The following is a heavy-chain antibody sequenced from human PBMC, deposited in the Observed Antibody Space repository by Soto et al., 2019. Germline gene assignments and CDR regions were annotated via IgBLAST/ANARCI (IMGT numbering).Heavy chain of an antibody. CDR1: GVTFSNYA. V-gene: IGHV3-23*01. J-gene: IGHJ5*02. CDR2: ISHSGSST. D-gene: IGHD3-10*01. Sequence: EVQFLESGGGLVQPGGSLRLSCAASGVTFSNYAMNWVRQAPGKGLEWVSGISHSGSSTYYADSVKGRFTISRYNSKTTLFLQMNRLTAEDRAVYYCAKGSWVHHGSEGGNWLDPWGQGTLVTVSS. CDR3: AKGSWVHHGSEGGNWLDP.